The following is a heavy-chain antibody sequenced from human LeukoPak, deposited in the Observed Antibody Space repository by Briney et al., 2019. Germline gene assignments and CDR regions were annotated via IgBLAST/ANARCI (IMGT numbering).Heavy chain of an antibody. V-gene: IGHV1-46*01. J-gene: IGHJ5*02. Sequence: ASVKVSCKASGYTFTGYYMHWVRQAPGQGLEWMGIINPSGGSTVYAQKFQGRVPMTRDMSTSTVYMELSSLRSEDTAMYYCAREGCSGGSCYSYVWFDPWGQGTLVSVSS. CDR1: GYTFTGYY. CDR3: AREGCSGGSCYSYVWFDP. D-gene: IGHD2-15*01. CDR2: INPSGGST.